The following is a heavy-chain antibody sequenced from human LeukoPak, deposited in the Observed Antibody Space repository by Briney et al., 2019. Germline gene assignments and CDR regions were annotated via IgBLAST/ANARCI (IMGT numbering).Heavy chain of an antibody. CDR1: GGSISSGDYY. J-gene: IGHJ3*02. V-gene: IGHV4-30-4*01. CDR3: AGRRGDPYYYDSGTGTDAFDI. D-gene: IGHD3-10*01. CDR2: IYYSGST. Sequence: SETLSLTCTVSGGSISSGDYYWSWIRQPPGKGLEWIGYIYYSGSTYYNPSLKSRVTISVDTSKNQFSLKLSSVTAADTAVYYCAGRRGDPYYYDSGTGTDAFDIWGQGTMVTVSS.